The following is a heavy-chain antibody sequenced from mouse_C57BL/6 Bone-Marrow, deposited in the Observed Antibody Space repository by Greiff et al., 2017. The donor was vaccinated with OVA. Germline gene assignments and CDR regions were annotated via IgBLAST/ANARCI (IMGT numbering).Heavy chain of an antibody. Sequence: QVQLKESGPELVKPVASVKISCKASGYAFSSSWMNWVKQRPGKGLEWIGRIYPGDGDTNYNGKFKGKATLTADKSSSPAYMQLSSLTSEDSAVYFCARPYYDYDGVDYWGQGTTLTVSS. CDR2: IYPGDGDT. D-gene: IGHD2-4*01. J-gene: IGHJ2*01. V-gene: IGHV1-82*01. CDR1: GYAFSSSW. CDR3: ARPYYDYDGVDY.